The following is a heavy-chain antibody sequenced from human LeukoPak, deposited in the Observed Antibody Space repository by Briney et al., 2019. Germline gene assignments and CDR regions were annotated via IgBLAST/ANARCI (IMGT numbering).Heavy chain of an antibody. CDR1: GFTFSSYS. V-gene: IGHV3-23*01. CDR3: AKDGTGGGWQPFDY. J-gene: IGHJ4*02. CDR2: ISGSGGST. D-gene: IGHD6-19*01. Sequence: QSGGSLRLSCAASGFTFSSYSMNWVRQAPGKGLEWVSAISGSGGSTYYADSVKGRFTISRDNSKNTLYLQMNSLRAEDTAVYYCAKDGTGGGWQPFDYWGQGTLVTVSS.